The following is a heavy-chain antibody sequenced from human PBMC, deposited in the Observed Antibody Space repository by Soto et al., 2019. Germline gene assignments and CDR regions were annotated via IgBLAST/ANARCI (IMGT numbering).Heavy chain of an antibody. CDR1: SDSIAGENW. D-gene: IGHD6-19*01. J-gene: IGHJ4*02. Sequence: QVQLQESGPGLVKPSETLSLTCTVSSDSIAGENWWSWVRQPPGLGLGWIGEVFHSGGTNYNPSLKSRVTMEVDKSKNQFYLKLISATAADTAVYYCARVFSSGSGWMYYFDFWGQGTLVSVSS. CDR2: VFHSGGT. V-gene: IGHV4-4*02. CDR3: ARVFSSGSGWMYYFDF.